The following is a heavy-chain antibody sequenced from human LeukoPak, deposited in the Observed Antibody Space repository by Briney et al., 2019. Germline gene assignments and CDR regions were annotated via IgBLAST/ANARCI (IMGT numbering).Heavy chain of an antibody. CDR3: AKGGFDYYYYYMDV. CDR2: IRYDGSNK. Sequence: GGSPRLSCAASGFTFSSYGMHWVRQAPGKGLEWVAFIRYDGSNKYYADSVKGRFTISRDNSKNTLYLQMNSLRAEDTAVYYCAKGGFDYYYYYMDVWGKGTTVTVSS. D-gene: IGHD3-10*01. CDR1: GFTFSSYG. J-gene: IGHJ6*03. V-gene: IGHV3-30*02.